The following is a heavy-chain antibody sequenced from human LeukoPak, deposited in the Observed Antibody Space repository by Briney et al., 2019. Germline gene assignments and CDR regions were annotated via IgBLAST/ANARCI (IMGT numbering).Heavy chain of an antibody. CDR1: WFNHSSNY. CDR2: IYTGGST. J-gene: IGHJ1*01. Sequence: GGSLPLSCAPSWFNHSSNYLSWVRQAPGKGLEGVSVIYTGGSTYFTDSVNGRFTISRDNSKNTLYLQMNSLRAEDTAVYYCASDSYSPEYFQHWGQGTLVTVSS. D-gene: IGHD2-15*01. CDR3: ASDSYSPEYFQH. V-gene: IGHV3-66*01.